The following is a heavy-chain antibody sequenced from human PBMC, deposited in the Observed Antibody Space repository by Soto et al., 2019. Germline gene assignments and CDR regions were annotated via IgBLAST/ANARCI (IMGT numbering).Heavy chain of an antibody. CDR2: IGDSGVST. Sequence: EVQLLESGGGLVQPGGSLRLSCAASGFTFSSYAMSWVRQAPGKGLEWVSAIGDSGVSTYHADSVKGRLTISRDNSKSTLFLQMNSLRVEDTAVYYCANGSRGHYDSRNYCYFDSWVQGTLVTVSS. CDR1: GFTFSSYA. J-gene: IGHJ4*02. V-gene: IGHV3-23*01. CDR3: ANGSRGHYDSRNYCYFDS. D-gene: IGHD3-22*01.